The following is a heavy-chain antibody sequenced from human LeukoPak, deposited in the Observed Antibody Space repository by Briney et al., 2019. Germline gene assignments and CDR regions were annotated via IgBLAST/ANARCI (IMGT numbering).Heavy chain of an antibody. J-gene: IGHJ6*03. D-gene: IGHD2-2*03. CDR2: IYYSGST. CDR1: GGSISSYY. Sequence: PSETLSLTCTVSGGSISSYYWSWTRQPPGKGLEWIGYIYYSGSTNYNPSLKSRVTISVDTSKNQFSLKLSSVTAADTAVYYCARLGGYCSSTSCYRYYYYYMDVWGKGTTVTVSS. CDR3: ARLGGYCSSTSCYRYYYYYMDV. V-gene: IGHV4-59*08.